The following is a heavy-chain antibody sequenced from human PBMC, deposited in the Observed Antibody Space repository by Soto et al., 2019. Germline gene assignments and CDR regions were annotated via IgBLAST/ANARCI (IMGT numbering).Heavy chain of an antibody. V-gene: IGHV3-30*18. J-gene: IGHJ4*02. CDR3: AKVSAAADY. Sequence: QVQLVESGGGVVQPGRSLRLSCAASGFTFSSYGMHWVRQAPGKGLEWVAVISYDGSNKYYADSVKGRFTISRDNSKNPLYLQMNSLRAEDTAVYYCAKVSAAADYWGQGTLVTVSS. CDR2: ISYDGSNK. CDR1: GFTFSSYG. D-gene: IGHD6-13*01.